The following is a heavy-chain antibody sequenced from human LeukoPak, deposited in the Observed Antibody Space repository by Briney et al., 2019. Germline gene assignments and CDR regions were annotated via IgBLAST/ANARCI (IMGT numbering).Heavy chain of an antibody. V-gene: IGHV1-46*01. CDR3: ARGAPLIDINYDSSGYSFDY. D-gene: IGHD3-22*01. CDR2: INASGGST. CDR1: GYTFPSYY. J-gene: IGHJ4*02. Sequence: ASVKVSCKASGYTFPSYYMHGVRQAPGQGLEWMGIINASGGSTSYAQKFQGRVTMTRDTSTSTVYMELSSLRSEDTAVYYCARGAPLIDINYDSSGYSFDYWGQGTLVTVSS.